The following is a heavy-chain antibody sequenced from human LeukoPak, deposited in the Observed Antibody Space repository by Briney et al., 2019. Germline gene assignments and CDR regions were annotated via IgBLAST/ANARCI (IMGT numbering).Heavy chain of an antibody. CDR2: IIDTGST. CDR1: GDSIRTYY. CDR3: ARTFWGTYIDY. V-gene: IGHV4-59*01. J-gene: IGHJ4*02. D-gene: IGHD3-16*01. Sequence: PSETLSLTCSVSGDSIRTYYWSWIRQPPGKGLEWIGYIIDTGSTNYKPSLKTRLTMSVDVSKNQISLKLSSVTAADTAVYYCARTFWGTYIDYWGQGTLVTVSS.